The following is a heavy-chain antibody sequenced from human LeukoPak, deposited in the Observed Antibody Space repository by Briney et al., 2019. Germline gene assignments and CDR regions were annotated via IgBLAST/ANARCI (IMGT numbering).Heavy chain of an antibody. CDR1: GFTFSSYG. CDR3: ARGGTGGSFFDY. V-gene: IGHV3-23*01. Sequence: PGGSLRLSCAASGFTFSSYGMSWVRQAPGKGLEWVSAISGSGGSTYYADSVKGRFTISRENSKNTLYLQMNSLRAEDTAVYYCARGGTGGSFFDYWGQGTLVTVSS. CDR2: ISGSGGST. D-gene: IGHD1-26*01. J-gene: IGHJ4*02.